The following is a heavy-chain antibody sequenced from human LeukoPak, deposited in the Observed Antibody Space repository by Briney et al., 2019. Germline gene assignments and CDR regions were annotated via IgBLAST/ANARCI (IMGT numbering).Heavy chain of an antibody. CDR2: IYHSGST. CDR3: ARDHGYSSP. CDR1: GYSISSGYY. V-gene: IGHV4-38-2*02. J-gene: IGHJ5*02. Sequence: PSETLSLTCTVSGYSISSGYYWGWIRQPPGKRLEWIGSIYHSGSTYYNPSLKSRVTISVDTSKNLFSLKLSSVTAADTAVYYCARDHGYSSPWGQGTQVTVSS. D-gene: IGHD5-12*01.